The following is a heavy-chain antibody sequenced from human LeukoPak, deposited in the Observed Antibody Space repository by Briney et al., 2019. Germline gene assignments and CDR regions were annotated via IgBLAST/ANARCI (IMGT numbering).Heavy chain of an antibody. CDR3: ARVISGYSYGVGYYYYYMDV. Sequence: PSETLSLTCTVSGYSISSGYYWGWIRQPPGKGLEWIGNIYHSGSTYYNPSFKSRVTISVDTSKNQFSLKLSSVTAADTAVYYCARVISGYSYGVGYYYYYMDVWGKGTTVTISS. J-gene: IGHJ6*03. D-gene: IGHD5-18*01. CDR1: GYSISSGYY. CDR2: IYHSGST. V-gene: IGHV4-38-2*02.